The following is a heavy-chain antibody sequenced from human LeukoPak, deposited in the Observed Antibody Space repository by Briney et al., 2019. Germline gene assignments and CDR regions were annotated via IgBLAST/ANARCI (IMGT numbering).Heavy chain of an antibody. Sequence: SETLSLTCTVSGGSISSHYWSWIRQPPGKGLEWIGYIYYSGSTNYNPSLKSRVTISVDTSKNQFSLKLSSVTAADTAVYYCARRVARWFDPWGQGPLVTVSS. CDR1: GGSISSHY. J-gene: IGHJ5*02. CDR2: IYYSGST. D-gene: IGHD2-15*01. CDR3: ARRVARWFDP. V-gene: IGHV4-59*11.